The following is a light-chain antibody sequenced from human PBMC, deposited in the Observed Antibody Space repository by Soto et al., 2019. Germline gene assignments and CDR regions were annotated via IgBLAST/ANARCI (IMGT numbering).Light chain of an antibody. CDR3: QQDYKFLT. CDR2: AAS. CDR1: QSISRN. Sequence: EIVMTQSPATLSVSPGERATLSCRASQSISRNLAWYQQKPGQAPRLLIYAASTRATGLPARFSGSGSGTDFALTISSLQPEDFAVYYCQQDYKFLTFGGGTKVDIK. V-gene: IGKV3-15*01. J-gene: IGKJ4*01.